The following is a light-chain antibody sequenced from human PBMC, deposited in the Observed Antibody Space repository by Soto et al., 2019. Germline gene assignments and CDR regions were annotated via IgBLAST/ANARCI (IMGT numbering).Light chain of an antibody. J-gene: IGKJ1*01. V-gene: IGKV1-6*01. CDR2: AAS. Sequence: AIQMTQSPSSLSASVGDRVTITCRASQDIRNDLGWYQQKPGKAPKLLIYAASTLQSGVSSRFSGSGSGTHFTLTISGLQTDDFATYYCLQDYNSPRAFGQGTRVEIK. CDR3: LQDYNSPRA. CDR1: QDIRND.